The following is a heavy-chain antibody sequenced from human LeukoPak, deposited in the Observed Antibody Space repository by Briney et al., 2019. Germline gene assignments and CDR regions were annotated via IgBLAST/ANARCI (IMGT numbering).Heavy chain of an antibody. CDR1: GFTFDDYA. CDR2: INWNSGVL. V-gene: IGHV3-9*03. J-gene: IGHJ3*01. D-gene: IGHD3-9*01. CDR3: VKDRTGYYAYSFDL. Sequence: PGGSLRLSCAASGFTFDDYAMHWVRQAPGKGLEWVAGINWNSGVLGYADSVKGRFTISRDNARNSLSLQMNGLRAEDMALYYCVKDRTGYYAYSFDLWGQGALVTVS.